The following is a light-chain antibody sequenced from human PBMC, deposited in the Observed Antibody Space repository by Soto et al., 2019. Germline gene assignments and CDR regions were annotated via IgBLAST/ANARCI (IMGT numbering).Light chain of an antibody. CDR2: GAS. V-gene: IGKV1-39*01. CDR1: QTIDNY. J-gene: IGKJ2*01. CDR3: EPTYTCPFA. Sequence: DMQMTQSPSSLSASVGDRVTITCRPSQTIDNYLNWYQHKPGKAPKLLIYGASTLQSGVSSRFTGSASGTEFNLTIDDLQADDVAPYYGEPTYTCPFAFGQGTQL.